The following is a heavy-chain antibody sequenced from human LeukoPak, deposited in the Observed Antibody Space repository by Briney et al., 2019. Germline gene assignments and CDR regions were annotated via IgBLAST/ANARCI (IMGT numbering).Heavy chain of an antibody. D-gene: IGHD3-10*01. CDR2: IIPIFGTA. CDR3: AREFWRNRGYGSGSCFDY. V-gene: IGHV1-69*05. CDR1: GGTFSSYA. Sequence: GASVKVSCKASGGTFSSYAISWVRQAPGQGLEWMGGIIPIFGTANYAQKFQGRVTITTDESTSTAYMELSSLRSEDTAVYYCAREFWRNRGYGSGSCFDYWGQGTLVTVSS. J-gene: IGHJ4*02.